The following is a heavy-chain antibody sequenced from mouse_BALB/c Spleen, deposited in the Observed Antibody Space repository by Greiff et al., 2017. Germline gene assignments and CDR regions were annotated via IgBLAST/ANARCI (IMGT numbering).Heavy chain of an antibody. CDR1: GYSITSGYY. CDR2: ISYDGSN. V-gene: IGHV3-6*02. J-gene: IGHJ3*01. CDR3: ARDRPTGFAY. Sequence: EVQLQESGPGLVKPSQSLSLTCSVTGYSITSGYYWNWIRQFPGNKLEWMGYISYDGSNNYNPSLKNRISITRDTSKNQFFLKLNSVTTEDTATYYCARDRPTGFAYLGQGTLVTVSA.